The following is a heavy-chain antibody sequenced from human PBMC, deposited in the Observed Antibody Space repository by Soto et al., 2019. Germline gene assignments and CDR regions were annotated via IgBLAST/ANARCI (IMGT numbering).Heavy chain of an antibody. CDR1: GGSISSGGYS. D-gene: IGHD3-10*01. Sequence: PSETLSLTCAVTGGSISSGGYSWSWIRQPPGKGLEWIGYIYHSGSTYYNPSLKSRVTISVDRSKNQFSLKLKSVTPEDTAVYYCVRDRYSSSGWFDPWGQGTPVTVSS. CDR2: IYHSGST. J-gene: IGHJ5*02. V-gene: IGHV4-30-2*01. CDR3: VRDRYSSSGWFDP.